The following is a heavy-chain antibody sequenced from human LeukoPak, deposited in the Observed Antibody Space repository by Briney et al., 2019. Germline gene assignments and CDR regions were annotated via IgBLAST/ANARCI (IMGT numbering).Heavy chain of an antibody. Sequence: ASAKVSCKASGYTFTSYYMHWVRQAPGQVLEWMGIINPSGGSTSYAQKFQGRVTMTRDTSTSTVYMELSSLRSEDTAVYYCARGVSRTVPLAYWGQGTLVTVSS. J-gene: IGHJ4*02. D-gene: IGHD2-2*01. CDR2: INPSGGST. CDR3: ARGVSRTVPLAY. CDR1: GYTFTSYY. V-gene: IGHV1-46*01.